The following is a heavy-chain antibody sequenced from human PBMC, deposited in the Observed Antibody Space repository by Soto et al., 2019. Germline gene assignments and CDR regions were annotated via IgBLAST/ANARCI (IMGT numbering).Heavy chain of an antibody. J-gene: IGHJ4*02. CDR2: INHSGST. V-gene: IGHV4-34*01. D-gene: IGHD6-19*01. Sequence: SETLSLTCAVYGGSFSGYYWSWIRQPPGKGLEWIGEINHSGSTNYNPSLKSRVTISVDTSKNQFSLKLSSVTAADTAVYYCASVYSSGWYSLFDYWGQGSLVTVSS. CDR3: ASVYSSGWYSLFDY. CDR1: GGSFSGYY.